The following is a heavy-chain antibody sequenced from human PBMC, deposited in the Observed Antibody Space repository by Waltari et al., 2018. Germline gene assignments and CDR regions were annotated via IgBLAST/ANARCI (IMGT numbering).Heavy chain of an antibody. J-gene: IGHJ4*02. V-gene: IGHV3-53*02. D-gene: IGHD6-19*01. CDR3: ARDRFPGWYLYY. Sequence: EVQLVETGGGLIQPGGSLRLSCAASGFTVSSNYMSWVRQAPGKGLEWVSVIYSGGSTYYADPGKGPFNIPRDNSKNTLYLQINRLGAEDKAVYYCARDRFPGWYLYYWGQGTLVTVSS. CDR1: GFTVSSNY. CDR2: IYSGGST.